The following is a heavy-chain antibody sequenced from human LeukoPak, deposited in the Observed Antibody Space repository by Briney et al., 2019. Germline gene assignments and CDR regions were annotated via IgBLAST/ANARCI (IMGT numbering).Heavy chain of an antibody. CDR1: GYSISSGYY. D-gene: IGHD1-14*01. Sequence: SETLSLTCTVSGYSISSGYYWSWIRQPPGKGLEWIGSIYRSGSTYYNPSLKSRDTLSVDTSKNQFSLKLSSVTAADTAVYYCERGTLSYMDVWGKGTTVTVSS. CDR3: ERGTLSYMDV. V-gene: IGHV4-38-2*02. J-gene: IGHJ6*03. CDR2: IYRSGST.